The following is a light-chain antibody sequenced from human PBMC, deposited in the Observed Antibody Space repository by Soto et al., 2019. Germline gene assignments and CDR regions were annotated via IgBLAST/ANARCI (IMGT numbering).Light chain of an antibody. CDR1: RSISNL. CDR3: QLYGSFSALT. CDR2: DAS. Sequence: DIQMTQAPSTLSASVGDRVTITSRASRSISNLLAGYQQRPGIAPKLLIFDASILQTGVPSRFSGSGSGTESTHTIGRLRTDDFVTYYCQLYGSFSALTLGGGTNVQI. V-gene: IGKV1-5*01. J-gene: IGKJ4*01.